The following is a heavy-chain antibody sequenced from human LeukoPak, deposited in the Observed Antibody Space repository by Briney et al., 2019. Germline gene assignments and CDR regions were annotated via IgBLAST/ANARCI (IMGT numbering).Heavy chain of an antibody. J-gene: IGHJ4*02. CDR2: INAGNGNT. V-gene: IGHV1-3*01. CDR3: ARAVGVATTFDY. CDR1: GYTFTSYA. D-gene: IGHD5-12*01. Sequence: ASVKVSCEASGYTFTSYAMHWVRQAPGQRLEWMGWINAGNGNTKYSQKFQGRVTITRDTSASTAYMELSSLRSEDTAVYYCARAVGVATTFDYWGQGTLVTVSS.